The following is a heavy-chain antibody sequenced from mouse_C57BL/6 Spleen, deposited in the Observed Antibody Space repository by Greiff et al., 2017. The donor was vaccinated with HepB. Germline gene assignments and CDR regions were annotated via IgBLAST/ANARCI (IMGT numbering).Heavy chain of an antibody. J-gene: IGHJ2*01. CDR1: GYSITSGYY. V-gene: IGHV3-6*01. Sequence: EVQVVESGPGLVKPSQSLSLTCSVTGYSITSGYYWNWIRQFPGNKLEWMGYISYDGSNNYNPSLKNRISITRDTSKNQFFLKLNSVTTEDTATYYCARNYGSSGNFDYWGQGTTLTVSS. CDR2: ISYDGSN. CDR3: ARNYGSSGNFDY. D-gene: IGHD1-1*01.